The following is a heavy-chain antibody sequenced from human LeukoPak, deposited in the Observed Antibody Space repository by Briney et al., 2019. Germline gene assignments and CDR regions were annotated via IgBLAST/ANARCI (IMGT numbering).Heavy chain of an antibody. CDR2: ISGSGGRT. CDR1: GFTFNNYA. V-gene: IGHV3-23*01. D-gene: IGHD2-2*01. Sequence: GGSLRLSCAASGFTFNNYAMSWVRQAPGKGLEWVSSISGSGGRTYYADSVKGRFTISRDNSKNTLYLQMNSLRADETAVYYCASRPGADIGPLDFWGQGTLVTVSS. J-gene: IGHJ4*02. CDR3: ASRPGADIGPLDF.